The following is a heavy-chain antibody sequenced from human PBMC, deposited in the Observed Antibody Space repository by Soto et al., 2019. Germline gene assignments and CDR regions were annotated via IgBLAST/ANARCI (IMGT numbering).Heavy chain of an antibody. Sequence: PSETLSLTCTVSGGSISSGDDYWSWIRQPPGKGLEWIGEINHSGSTNYNPSLKSRVTISVDTSKNQFSLKLSSVTAADTAVYYCARAPRAVVVPAAMRYYMDVWGKGTTVTVSS. CDR2: INHSGST. D-gene: IGHD2-2*01. CDR3: ARAPRAVVVPAAMRYYMDV. CDR1: GGSISSGDDY. V-gene: IGHV4-39*07. J-gene: IGHJ6*03.